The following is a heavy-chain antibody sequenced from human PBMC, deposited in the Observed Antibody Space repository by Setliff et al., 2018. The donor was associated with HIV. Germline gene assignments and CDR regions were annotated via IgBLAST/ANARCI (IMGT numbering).Heavy chain of an antibody. CDR2: VDPEDGET. CDR1: GYTFTDYY. V-gene: IGHV1-69-2*01. CDR3: ATATGYSSGYYQYYFDY. Sequence: ASVKVSCKASGYTFTDYYMHWVQQAPGKGLEWMGRVDPEDGETIYAEKFQGRVTITADTSTDTAYMELSSLRSEDTAVYYCATATGYSSGYYQYYFDYWGQGTLVTVSS. D-gene: IGHD3-22*01. J-gene: IGHJ4*02.